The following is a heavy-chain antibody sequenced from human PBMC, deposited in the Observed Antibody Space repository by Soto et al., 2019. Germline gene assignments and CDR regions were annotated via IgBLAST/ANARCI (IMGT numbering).Heavy chain of an antibody. D-gene: IGHD3-10*01. CDR3: ASWFRFAYYYSFMDV. CDR1: GFTFSRYW. J-gene: IGHJ6*03. V-gene: IGHV3-74*01. Sequence: GGSLRLSCAASGFTFSRYWMHWVRQAPGKGLVWVSRINSDGSSTNYADSVKGRFTISRDNAKNTLYLQMNSLRAEDTAVYYCASWFRFAYYYSFMDVWGKGTTVTVSS. CDR2: INSDGSST.